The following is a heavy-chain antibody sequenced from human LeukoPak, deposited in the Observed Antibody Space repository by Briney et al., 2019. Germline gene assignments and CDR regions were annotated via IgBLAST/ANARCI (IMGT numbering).Heavy chain of an antibody. Sequence: GGALRLSCAGSGFTLSSYSMHWVRQAPGKGVEWVSYLSTSSTIYYADSRKGGFTIFRDNAKNSLYLQMNSLIAEDTAVYYCARDYCGGDCYPDYWGQGTLVTVSS. CDR3: ARDYCGGDCYPDY. V-gene: IGHV3-48*01. CDR2: LSTSSTI. CDR1: GFTLSSYS. J-gene: IGHJ4*02. D-gene: IGHD2-21*01.